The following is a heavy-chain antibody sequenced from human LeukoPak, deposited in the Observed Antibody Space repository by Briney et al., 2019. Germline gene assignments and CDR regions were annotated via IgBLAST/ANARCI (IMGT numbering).Heavy chain of an antibody. V-gene: IGHV3-21*01. CDR2: ISSSSSYI. CDR1: GFTFSSYS. Sequence: PGGSLRLSCAASGFTFSSYSMNWVRQAPGKGLEWVSSISSSSSYIYYAGSVKGRFTISRDNAKNSLYLQMNSLRAEDTAVYYCARAEDGYYYDSSGPPGTIDYWGQGTLVTVSS. J-gene: IGHJ4*02. CDR3: ARAEDGYYYDSSGPPGTIDY. D-gene: IGHD3-22*01.